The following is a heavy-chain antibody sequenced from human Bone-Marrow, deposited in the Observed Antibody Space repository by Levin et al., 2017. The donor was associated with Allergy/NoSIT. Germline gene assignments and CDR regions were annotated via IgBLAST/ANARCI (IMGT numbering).Heavy chain of an antibody. J-gene: IGHJ5*02. V-gene: IGHV4-59*01. CDR1: GGSISSSY. D-gene: IGHD3-16*02. CDR3: ARHLGWAYYDYVWGSYRPGPFDP. Sequence: SQTLSLTCTVSGGSISSSYWSWIRQPPGKGLEWIGYIYYSGSTNYNPSLKSRVTISVDTSKNQFSLKLSSVTAADTAVYYCARHLGWAYYDYVWGSYRPGPFDPWGQGTLVTVSS. CDR2: IYYSGST.